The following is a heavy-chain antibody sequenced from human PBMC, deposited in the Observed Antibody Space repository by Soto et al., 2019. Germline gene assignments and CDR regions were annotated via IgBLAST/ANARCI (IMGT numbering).Heavy chain of an antibody. J-gene: IGHJ6*03. Sequence: ASVKVSCKASGYTFTSYAMHWVRQAPGQRLEWMGWINAGNGNTKYSQKFQGRVTITRDTSASTAYMELSSLRSEDTAVYYCARDRRSRKLITTCSGGSCYSSDYYYYYMDVWGKGTTVTVSS. D-gene: IGHD2-15*01. CDR2: INAGNGNT. V-gene: IGHV1-3*01. CDR1: GYTFTSYA. CDR3: ARDRRSRKLITTCSGGSCYSSDYYYYYMDV.